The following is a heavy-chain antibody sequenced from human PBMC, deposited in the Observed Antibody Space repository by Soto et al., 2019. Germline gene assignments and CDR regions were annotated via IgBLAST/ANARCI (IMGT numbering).Heavy chain of an antibody. CDR3: ARATQSYYDTSGYYSYVH. Sequence: ASVKVSCKASGGTFSSYTISRVRQATGQGLEWMGWMNPNSGNTGYAQKFQGRVTMTRNTSISTAYMELSSLRAEDTAFYFCARATQSYYDTSGYYSYVHWGQGAQVTVSS. CDR1: GGTFSSYT. CDR2: MNPNSGNT. V-gene: IGHV1-8*02. J-gene: IGHJ4*02. D-gene: IGHD3-22*01.